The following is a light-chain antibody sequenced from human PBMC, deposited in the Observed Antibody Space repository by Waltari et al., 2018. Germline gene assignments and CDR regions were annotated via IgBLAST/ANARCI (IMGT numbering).Light chain of an antibody. Sequence: SSELTQDPAVSVALGQTVRITCQGDSLRTSYASWYQLKPGKAPVRVIYGKDKRPSGTPDGIAGYSSGAISSLTITGAQAEDEADSYCSSRNGRANQVVFAGGTKVTVL. CDR2: GKD. CDR3: SSRNGRANQVV. V-gene: IGLV3-19*01. CDR1: SLRTSY. J-gene: IGLJ3*02.